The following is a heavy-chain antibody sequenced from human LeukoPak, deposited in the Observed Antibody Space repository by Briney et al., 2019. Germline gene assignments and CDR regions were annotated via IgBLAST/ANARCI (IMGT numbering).Heavy chain of an antibody. CDR1: VYTFIGYY. CDR3: ARDRIGAT. J-gene: IGHJ4*02. D-gene: IGHD1-26*01. CDR2: INPNSGGT. V-gene: IGHV1-2*02. Sequence: ASVKVPRKASVYTFIGYYMYWVRQAPGQGLEWMGWINPNSGGTNYAQKFQGRVTMTRDTSINTAYMELSRLRSDDTAVYYCARDRIGATWGQGTLVTVSS.